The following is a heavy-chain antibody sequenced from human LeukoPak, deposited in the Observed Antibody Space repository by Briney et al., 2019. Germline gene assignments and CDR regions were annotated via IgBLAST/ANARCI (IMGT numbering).Heavy chain of an antibody. V-gene: IGHV3-23*01. D-gene: IGHD3-3*01. CDR2: ISGSGGST. J-gene: IGHJ4*02. CDR3: AKDYRITIFAMVNGDDY. Sequence: GGSLRLSCAASGFTFSSYAMSWVRQAPGKGLEWVSAISGSGGSTYYADSVKGRFTISRDNSKNTLYLQMNSLRAEDTAVYYYAKDYRITIFAMVNGDDYWGQGTLVTVSS. CDR1: GFTFSSYA.